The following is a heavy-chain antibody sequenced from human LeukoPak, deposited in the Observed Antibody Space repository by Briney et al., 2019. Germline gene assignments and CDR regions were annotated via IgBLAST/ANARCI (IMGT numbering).Heavy chain of an antibody. J-gene: IGHJ4*02. D-gene: IGHD2-21*02. CDR2: INGDGSNT. V-gene: IGHV3-74*01. CDR3: ARDGQDLNYYCGGDCYSGGYFDY. Sequence: GGSLRLSCAASGFTFSDYWMHWVRQAPGKGLVWVSHINGDGSNTNHADSVKGRFTISRDNSKNTLYLQMNSLRAEDTAVYYCARDGQDLNYYCGGDCYSGGYFDYWGQGTLVTVSS. CDR1: GFTFSDYW.